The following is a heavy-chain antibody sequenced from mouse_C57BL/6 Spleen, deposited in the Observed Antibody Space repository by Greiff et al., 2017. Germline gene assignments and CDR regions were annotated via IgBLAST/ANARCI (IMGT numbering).Heavy chain of an antibody. CDR1: GYSITSGYY. J-gene: IGHJ2*01. D-gene: IGHD2-4*01. V-gene: IGHV3-6*01. CDR3: AREDDYDVDY. CDR2: ISYDGSN. Sequence: ESGPGLVKPSQSLSLTCSVTGYSITSGYYWNWIRQFPGNKLEWMGYISYDGSNNYNPSLKNRISITRDTSKNQFFLKLNSVTTEDTATYYCAREDDYDVDYWGQGTTLTVSS.